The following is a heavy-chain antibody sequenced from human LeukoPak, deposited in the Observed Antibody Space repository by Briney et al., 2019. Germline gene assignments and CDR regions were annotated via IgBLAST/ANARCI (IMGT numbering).Heavy chain of an antibody. V-gene: IGHV4-59*12. J-gene: IGHJ4*02. CDR3: ARDAPPAHLGDILTGGGVS. CDR2: IFYTGNV. D-gene: IGHD3-9*01. Sequence: PSETLSLTCTVTGGSISGYHWNWIRQSPGKGLEWIGNIFYTGNVDYNPSLQSRVTISVDTSKNQFSLKLSSVTAADTAVYYCARDAPPAHLGDILTGGGVSWGQGTLVTVSS. CDR1: GGSISGYH.